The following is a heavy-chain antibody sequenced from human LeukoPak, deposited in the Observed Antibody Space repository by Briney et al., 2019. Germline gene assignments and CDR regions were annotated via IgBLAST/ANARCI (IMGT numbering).Heavy chain of an antibody. D-gene: IGHD3-10*01. J-gene: IGHJ4*02. CDR2: INPSNAET. V-gene: IGHV1-46*01. CDR1: GYYFTGYY. Sequence: ASVKVSCKAPGYYFTGYYVHWVRQAPGQGLEWVGIINPSNAETVYAQKFQGRVTMTTDTSTSTVYMELSSLTSDDTAFYYCTRFGESHFDFWGQGTLVTVSP. CDR3: TRFGESHFDF.